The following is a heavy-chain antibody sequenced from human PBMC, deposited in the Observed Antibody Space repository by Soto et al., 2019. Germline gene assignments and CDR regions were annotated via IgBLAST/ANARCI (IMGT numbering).Heavy chain of an antibody. D-gene: IGHD3-22*01. Sequence: PXETLSLTCTVSGCSMSSGGYYWSWIRQHPGKGLEWIGYIYYSGSTYYNPSLKSRVTISVDTSKNQFSLKLSSVTAADTAVYYCASPRKDTANDSSGYHDYWYFDLWGRGTLVTVSS. CDR2: IYYSGST. CDR3: ASPRKDTANDSSGYHDYWYFDL. V-gene: IGHV4-31*03. J-gene: IGHJ2*01. CDR1: GCSMSSGGYY.